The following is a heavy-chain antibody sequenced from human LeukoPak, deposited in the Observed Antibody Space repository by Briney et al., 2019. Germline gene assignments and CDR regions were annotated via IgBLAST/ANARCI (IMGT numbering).Heavy chain of an antibody. CDR2: IYSGGST. J-gene: IGHJ4*02. D-gene: IGHD1-14*01. Sequence: GGSLRLSCAASGFTVSSNYMTWVRQAPGKGLEWVSVIYSGGSTYYADSVKGRFTISRDNSKNTLYLQMVSLRGEDTAVYYCAKATGYLLWGQGTLVTVSS. CDR3: AKATGYLL. V-gene: IGHV3-66*01. CDR1: GFTVSSNY.